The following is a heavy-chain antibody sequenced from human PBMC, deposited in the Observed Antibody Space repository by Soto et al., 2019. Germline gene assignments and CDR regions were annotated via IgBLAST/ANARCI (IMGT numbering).Heavy chain of an antibody. CDR2: IYYSGST. CDR3: AQLWSPGDYYYGMDV. J-gene: IGHJ6*02. D-gene: IGHD5-18*01. CDR1: GGSISSGDYY. V-gene: IGHV4-30-4*01. Sequence: SETLSLTCTVSGGSISSGDYYWSWIRQPPGKGLEWIGYIYYSGSTYYNPSLKSRVTISVDTSKNQFSLKLSSVTAADTAVYYCAQLWSPGDYYYGMDVWGQGTTVTGLL.